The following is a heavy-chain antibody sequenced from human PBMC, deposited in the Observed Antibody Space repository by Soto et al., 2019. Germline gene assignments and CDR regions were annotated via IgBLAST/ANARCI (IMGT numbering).Heavy chain of an antibody. CDR1: GFTFSGSA. V-gene: IGHV3-73*01. D-gene: IGHD7-27*01. CDR2: IRSKANSYAT. CDR3: TRHQKRGEGYYYYYVMDV. Sequence: PGGSLRLSCAASGFTFSGSAMHWVRQASGKGLEWVGRIRSKANSYATAYAASVKGRFTISRDDSKNTAYLQMNGLKTEDTAVYYCTRHQKRGEGYYYYYVMDVWGQGTTVIVSS. J-gene: IGHJ6*02.